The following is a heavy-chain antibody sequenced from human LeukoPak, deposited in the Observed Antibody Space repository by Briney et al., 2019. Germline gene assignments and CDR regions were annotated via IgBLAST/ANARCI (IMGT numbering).Heavy chain of an antibody. J-gene: IGHJ3*02. CDR3: ERDRDQLFLTDAFDI. CDR2: ISSNGGST. CDR1: GFTFSSYA. D-gene: IGHD2-2*01. Sequence: GGSLRLSCAASGFTFSSYAMHWVRQAPGKGLEYVSAISSNGGSTYYANSVKGRFTISRDNSKNTLYLQMGSLRAEDMAVYYCERDRDQLFLTDAFDIWGQGTMVTVSS. V-gene: IGHV3-64*01.